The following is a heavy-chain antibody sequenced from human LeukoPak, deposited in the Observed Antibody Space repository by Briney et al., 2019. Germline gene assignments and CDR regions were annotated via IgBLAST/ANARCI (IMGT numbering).Heavy chain of an antibody. Sequence: PGGSLRLSCAASGFTFSNAWMSWVRQAPGKGLEWVGRIKSKTDGGTTDYAAPVKGRFTISRDDSKNTLYLQMNSLKTEDTAVYYCTLSGYYDSSGYSDYWGQGTLVTVSP. V-gene: IGHV3-15*01. CDR3: TLSGYYDSSGYSDY. J-gene: IGHJ4*02. CDR1: GFTFSNAW. CDR2: IKSKTDGGTT. D-gene: IGHD3-22*01.